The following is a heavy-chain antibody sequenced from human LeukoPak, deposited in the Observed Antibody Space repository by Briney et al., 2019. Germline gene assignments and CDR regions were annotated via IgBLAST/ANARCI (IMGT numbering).Heavy chain of an antibody. CDR1: GASMTSVGYY. CDR3: ARDRDSGSGSSPY. D-gene: IGHD3-10*01. V-gene: IGHV4-31*03. Sequence: SDTLSLTCTISGASMTSVGYYWSWIRQRPGEGLEWIGYIYSSGSTYYRPSLKSRVTISIDTSKTQFSLKLTSVTAADTAVYYCARDRDSGSGSSPYWGQGTLVTVSS. CDR2: IYSSGST. J-gene: IGHJ4*02.